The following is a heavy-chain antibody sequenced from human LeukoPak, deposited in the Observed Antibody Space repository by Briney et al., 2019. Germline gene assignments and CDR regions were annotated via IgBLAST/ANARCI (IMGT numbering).Heavy chain of an antibody. J-gene: IGHJ1*01. CDR1: GFTFSSYS. CDR2: ISSSSSYI. Sequence: GGSLRLSCAASGFTFSSYSMNWVRQAPGKGLEWVSSISSSSSYIYYADSVKGRFTISRDNAKNSLYLQMNSLRAEDTAVYYCARGGDYYDSGGYTIGTEYFQHWGQGTLVTVSS. V-gene: IGHV3-21*01. D-gene: IGHD3-22*01. CDR3: ARGGDYYDSGGYTIGTEYFQH.